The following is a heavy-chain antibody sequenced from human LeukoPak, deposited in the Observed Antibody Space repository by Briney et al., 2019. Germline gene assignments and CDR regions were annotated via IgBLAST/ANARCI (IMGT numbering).Heavy chain of an antibody. Sequence: GGSLRLSCAASGFTFSSYWMSWVRQAPGKGLEWVANIEQDGSEKYYVDSVKGRFTISRDNAKNSLYLQMNSLRAEDTAVYYCARRYCSGGSCRNAFDIWGQGTMVTVSS. J-gene: IGHJ3*02. V-gene: IGHV3-7*01. CDR2: IEQDGSEK. CDR1: GFTFSSYW. CDR3: ARRYCSGGSCRNAFDI. D-gene: IGHD2-15*01.